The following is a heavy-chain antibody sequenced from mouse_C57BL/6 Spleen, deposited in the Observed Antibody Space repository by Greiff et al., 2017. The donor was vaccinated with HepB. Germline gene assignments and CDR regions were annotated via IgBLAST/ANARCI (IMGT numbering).Heavy chain of an antibody. Sequence: EVQLQQSGPELVKPGASVKIPCKASGYTFTDYNMDWVKQSHGKSLEWIGDINPNNGGTIYNQKFKGKATLTVDKSSSTAYMELRSLTSEDTAVYYCARCPLSNYYGSSWVYAMDYWGQGTSVTVSS. J-gene: IGHJ4*01. CDR1: GYTFTDYN. CDR3: ARCPLSNYYGSSWVYAMDY. V-gene: IGHV1-18*01. D-gene: IGHD1-1*01. CDR2: INPNNGGT.